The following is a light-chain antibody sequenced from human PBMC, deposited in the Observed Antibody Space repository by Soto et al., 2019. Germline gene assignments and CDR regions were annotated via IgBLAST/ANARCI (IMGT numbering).Light chain of an antibody. CDR2: RNN. J-gene: IGLJ2*01. CDR1: SSNIGSNY. CDR3: AAWDASMSGVV. Sequence: QSVLTQPPSASGTPGQRVTISCSGSSSNIGSNYVYWYQQLPGTAPKLLIYRNNQRPSEVPDRFSGSKSGTSASLAISGLRSEDEAHYYCAAWDASMSGVVFGGGTKLTVL. V-gene: IGLV1-47*01.